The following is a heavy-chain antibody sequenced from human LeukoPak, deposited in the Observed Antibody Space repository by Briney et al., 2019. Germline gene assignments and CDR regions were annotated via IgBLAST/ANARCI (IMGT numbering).Heavy chain of an antibody. CDR3: ARGGGGSFFGNGFDL. CDR1: GGSISDNY. CDR2: IYSSGNT. D-gene: IGHD1-26*01. Sequence: PSETLSLTCTVSGGSISDNYWSWIRQPAGKGLEWIGRIYSSGNTYYNPSLNSRVTISVDKSLMQFSLDLTSVTAADTAVSYCARGGGGSFFGNGFDLWGQGTTVTVSS. J-gene: IGHJ3*01. V-gene: IGHV4-4*07.